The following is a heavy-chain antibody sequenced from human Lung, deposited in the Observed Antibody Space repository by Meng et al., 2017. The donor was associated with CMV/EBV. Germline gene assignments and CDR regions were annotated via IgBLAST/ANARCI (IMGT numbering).Heavy chain of an antibody. CDR3: AHSDPVRIGHIDAFDI. D-gene: IGHD2-15*01. CDR1: GFSLSTSGVG. CDR2: IYWNDDK. Sequence: SGPXLVKPTQTLTLTCTFSGFSLSTSGVGVGWIRQPPGKALEWLALIYWNDDKRYSPSLKSRLTITKDTSKNQVVLTMTNMDPVDTATYYCAHSDPVRIGHIDAFDIXGQGXMVTVSS. J-gene: IGHJ3*02. V-gene: IGHV2-5*01.